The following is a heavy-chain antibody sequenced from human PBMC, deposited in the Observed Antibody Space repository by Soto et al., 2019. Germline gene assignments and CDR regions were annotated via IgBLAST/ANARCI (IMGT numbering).Heavy chain of an antibody. Sequence: GESLKISCKGSGYSFTSYWIGWVRQMPGKGLEWMGIIYPGDSDTRYSPSFQGQATISADKSITTTYLQWSSLKASDTAIYYCARLFDTSGWYDYWGQGTLVTVSS. V-gene: IGHV5-51*01. D-gene: IGHD6-19*01. CDR3: ARLFDTSGWYDY. CDR1: GYSFTSYW. J-gene: IGHJ4*02. CDR2: IYPGDSDT.